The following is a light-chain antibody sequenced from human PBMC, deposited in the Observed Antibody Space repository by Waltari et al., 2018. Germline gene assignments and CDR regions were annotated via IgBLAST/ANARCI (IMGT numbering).Light chain of an antibody. CDR3: QQYYSTPA. Sequence: DIVMTQSPDSLAVSLGERATINCKSSQSVLYSSKNKNYLAWYQQKTGQLPKLLIYWASTRESGVPDRFSGSGSGTDFTLTISSLQAEDVAVYYCQQYYSTPAFGPGTKVDIK. J-gene: IGKJ3*01. V-gene: IGKV4-1*01. CDR2: WAS. CDR1: QSVLYSSKNKNY.